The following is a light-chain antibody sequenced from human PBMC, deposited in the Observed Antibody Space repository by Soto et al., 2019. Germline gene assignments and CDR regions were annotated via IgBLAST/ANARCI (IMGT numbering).Light chain of an antibody. CDR2: GAY. V-gene: IGKV3-20*01. J-gene: IGKJ5*01. CDR1: QSVSSSY. Sequence: EIVLAQSPGTLSLSPGERATLSCSPSQSVSSSYLAWYQKKPGQATRLLIYGAYSRATGIPDRFSGSGSGTDFTLTISRLEPEYFAVYYCQQYGSSPITFGQGTRLEIK. CDR3: QQYGSSPIT.